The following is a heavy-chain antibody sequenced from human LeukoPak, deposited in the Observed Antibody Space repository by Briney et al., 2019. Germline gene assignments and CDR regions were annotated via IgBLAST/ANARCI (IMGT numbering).Heavy chain of an antibody. Sequence: GSLRLSCAASGFTFSSYAMSWVRQAPGKGLEWVSAISVSGNTYHADSVKGRFTISRDNSKNTLYLQMNSLRAEDTAVYYCAKDCRYDSSGYYAYWGQGTLVTVSS. CDR2: ISVSGNT. D-gene: IGHD3-22*01. V-gene: IGHV3-23*01. CDR3: AKDCRYDSSGYYAY. CDR1: GFTFSSYA. J-gene: IGHJ4*02.